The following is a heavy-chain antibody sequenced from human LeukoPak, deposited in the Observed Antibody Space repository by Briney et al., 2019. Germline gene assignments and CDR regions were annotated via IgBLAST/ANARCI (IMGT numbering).Heavy chain of an antibody. D-gene: IGHD2-15*01. CDR1: GFTFSNYW. CDR2: IKEDGGEK. Sequence: GGSLRLSCAASGFTFSNYWVTWVRQAPGKGLEWVAHIKEDGGEKHYVDPVKGRFTISRDNAKNSLYLQMNSLRAEDTAMYYCVRDRGYCSGGTCYALWDYWGQGTLVTVSS. CDR3: VRDRGYCSGGTCYALWDY. J-gene: IGHJ4*02. V-gene: IGHV3-7*01.